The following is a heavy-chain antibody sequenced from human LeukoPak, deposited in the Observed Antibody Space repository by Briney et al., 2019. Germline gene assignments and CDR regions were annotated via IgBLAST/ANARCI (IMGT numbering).Heavy chain of an antibody. D-gene: IGHD6-19*01. CDR2: ISGSGTST. Sequence: GGSLRLSCAASGFTFSSYWMHWVRQAPGKGLEWVSAISGSGTSTYYADSVKGRFTISRDNSENTLYLQMSSLTDEDTAVYFCAKRGDRSGWSYYFDYWGQGTLVTVSS. V-gene: IGHV3-23*01. CDR1: GFTFSSYW. CDR3: AKRGDRSGWSYYFDY. J-gene: IGHJ4*02.